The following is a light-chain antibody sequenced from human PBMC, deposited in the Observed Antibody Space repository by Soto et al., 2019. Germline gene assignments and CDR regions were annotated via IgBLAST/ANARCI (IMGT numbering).Light chain of an antibody. CDR2: DAS. V-gene: IGKV3-11*01. J-gene: IGKJ3*01. Sequence: EIVLTQSPATLSLSPGERATLSCRASQSVSSYLAWFQQKPGQAPRLLIYDASNRATGIPARFSGSGSGTDFTLTISSLEPEDFALYYCPPRYNWPFTFGPGTKLDI. CDR3: PPRYNWPFT. CDR1: QSVSSY.